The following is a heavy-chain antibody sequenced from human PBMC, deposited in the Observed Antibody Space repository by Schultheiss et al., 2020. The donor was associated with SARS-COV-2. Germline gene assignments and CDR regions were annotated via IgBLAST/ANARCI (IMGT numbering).Heavy chain of an antibody. V-gene: IGHV2-5*01. CDR3: ARACSSTSCYTVGAFDI. CDR2: IYWNDDK. Sequence: SGLTLVKPTQTLTLTCTFSGFSLSTSGVGVGWIRQPPGKALEWLALIYWNDDKRYSPSLKSRLTITKDTSKNQVVLTMTNMDPVDTATYYCARACSSTSCYTVGAFDIWGQGTMVTVSS. D-gene: IGHD2-2*02. J-gene: IGHJ3*02. CDR1: GFSLSTSGVG.